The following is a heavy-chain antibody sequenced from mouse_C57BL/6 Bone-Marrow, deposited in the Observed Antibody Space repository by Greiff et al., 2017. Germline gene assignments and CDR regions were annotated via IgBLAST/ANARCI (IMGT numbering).Heavy chain of an antibody. Sequence: VQLPQSGAELARPGASVKLSCKASGYTFTSYGISWVKQRTGQGLEWIGEIYPRSGNTYYNEKFKGKATLTADKSSSTAYMELRSLTSEDSAVYFCARGASSSYYFDYWGQGTTLTVSS. J-gene: IGHJ2*01. CDR2: IYPRSGNT. D-gene: IGHD1-1*01. CDR3: ARGASSSYYFDY. CDR1: GYTFTSYG. V-gene: IGHV1-81*01.